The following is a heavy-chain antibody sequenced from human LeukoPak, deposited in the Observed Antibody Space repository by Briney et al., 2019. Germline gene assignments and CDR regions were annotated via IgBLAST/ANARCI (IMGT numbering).Heavy chain of an antibody. CDR3: ARGDFFLRGTLDY. J-gene: IGHJ4*02. V-gene: IGHV1-46*01. CDR1: GYTFTSYD. CDR2: INPSGGST. Sequence: VASVKVSCKASGYTFTSYDINWVRQAPGQGLEWMGIINPSGGSTSYAQKFQGRVTMTRDMSTSTVYMELSSLRSEDTAVYYCARGDFFLRGTLDYWGQGTLVTVSS. D-gene: IGHD2/OR15-2a*01.